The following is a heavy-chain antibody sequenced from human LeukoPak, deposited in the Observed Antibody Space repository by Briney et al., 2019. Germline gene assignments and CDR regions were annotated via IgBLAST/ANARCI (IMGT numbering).Heavy chain of an antibody. Sequence: ASVKVSCKASGYTFTSYGISWVRQAPGQGLEWMGWISAYNGNTNYAQKLQGRVTMTTDTSTSTAYMELRSLRSDDTAVYYCARDLGDIAVAGTWFDYWGQGTLVTVSS. CDR1: GYTFTSYG. CDR3: ARDLGDIAVAGTWFDY. D-gene: IGHD6-19*01. J-gene: IGHJ4*02. V-gene: IGHV1-18*04. CDR2: ISAYNGNT.